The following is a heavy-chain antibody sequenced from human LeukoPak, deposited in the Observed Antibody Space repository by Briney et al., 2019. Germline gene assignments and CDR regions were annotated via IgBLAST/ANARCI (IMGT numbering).Heavy chain of an antibody. Sequence: SGGSLRLSCAASGFTFSNAWMSWVRQAPGKGLEWVGRIKSKTDGGTTDYAAPVKGRFTISRDDSKNTLYLQMNSLKTEDTAVYYCTTPLDGTYYFDYWGQGTLVTVSS. J-gene: IGHJ4*02. CDR1: GFTFSNAW. V-gene: IGHV3-15*01. CDR3: TTPLDGTYYFDY. D-gene: IGHD1-1*01. CDR2: IKSKTDGGTT.